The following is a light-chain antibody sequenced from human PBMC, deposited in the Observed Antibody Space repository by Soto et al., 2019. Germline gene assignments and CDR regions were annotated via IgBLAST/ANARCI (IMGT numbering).Light chain of an antibody. V-gene: IGLV1-44*01. J-gene: IGLJ3*02. CDR2: SND. CDR3: AAWDDSLNGWV. CDR1: SSNIGSNT. Sequence: QAVVTQAPSASGTPGQRVTISCSGSSSNIGSNTVNWYRQLPGTAPKLLIYSNDQRPSGVPDRFSGSKSGTSASLAISGLQSEDEADYYCAAWDDSLNGWVFGGGTKLTVL.